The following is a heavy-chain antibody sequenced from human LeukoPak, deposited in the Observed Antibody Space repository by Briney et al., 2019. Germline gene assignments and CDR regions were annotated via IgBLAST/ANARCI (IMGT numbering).Heavy chain of an antibody. D-gene: IGHD3-10*01. CDR2: ISGSGGST. CDR3: ARGHYYGSGSYDYYFDY. V-gene: IGHV3-23*01. CDR1: GFTFSSYA. J-gene: IGHJ4*02. Sequence: GGSLRLSCVASGFTFSSYAMSWVRQAPGKGLEWVSAISGSGGSTYYADSVKGRFTISRDNSKNTLYPQMNSLRAEDTAVYYCARGHYYGSGSYDYYFDYWGQGTLVTVSS.